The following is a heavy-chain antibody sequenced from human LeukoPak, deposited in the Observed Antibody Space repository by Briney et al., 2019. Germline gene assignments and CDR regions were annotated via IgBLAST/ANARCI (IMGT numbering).Heavy chain of an antibody. V-gene: IGHV4-34*01. CDR1: GGSFSGYY. D-gene: IGHD3-22*01. J-gene: IGHJ4*02. Sequence: SETLSLTCAVYGGSFSGYYWGWIRQPPGKGLKWIGSIYYSGSTYYNPSLKSRVTISVDTSKNQFSLKLSSVTAADTAVYYCARGYYYDSSGYYTDWGQGTLVTVSS. CDR2: IYYSGST. CDR3: ARGYYYDSSGYYTD.